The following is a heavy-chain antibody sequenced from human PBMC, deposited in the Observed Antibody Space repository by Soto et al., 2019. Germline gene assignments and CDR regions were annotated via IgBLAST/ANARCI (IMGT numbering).Heavy chain of an antibody. CDR3: ARDLGEYSSSSTYYGMDV. Sequence: QVQLQESGPGLVKPSGTLSLTCAVSGGSISSSNWWSWVRQPPGKGLEWIGEIYHSGSTNYNPSLQSRVTISVDKSKNQFSLKLSSVTAADTAVYYCARDLGEYSSSSTYYGMDVWGQGTTVTVSS. CDR2: IYHSGST. J-gene: IGHJ6*01. CDR1: GGSISSSNW. D-gene: IGHD6-6*01. V-gene: IGHV4-4*02.